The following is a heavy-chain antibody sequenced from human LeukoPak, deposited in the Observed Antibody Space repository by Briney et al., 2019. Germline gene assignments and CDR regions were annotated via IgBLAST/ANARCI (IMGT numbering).Heavy chain of an antibody. J-gene: IGHJ5*02. CDR1: GVSISSSSSY. V-gene: IGHV4-61*02. CDR2: IYASGTS. Sequence: SETLSLTCTVSGVSISSSSSYWSWIRQPAGKGLEWIGRIYASGTSNYNPSLKSRVTISVDTSKNQFSLKLTSVTAADTALYYCARDGWDEALAANDPNWFDPWGQGTLVTVSS. D-gene: IGHD6-13*01. CDR3: ARDGWDEALAANDPNWFDP.